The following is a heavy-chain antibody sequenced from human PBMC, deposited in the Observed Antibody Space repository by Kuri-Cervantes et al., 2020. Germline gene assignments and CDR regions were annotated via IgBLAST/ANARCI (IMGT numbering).Heavy chain of an antibody. Sequence: GESLKISCAASGFTFSEFGMNWVRQAPGKGLEWLSYISLAGSTIYYADSVKGRFAISRDNAKNSLFLQVNNLRDEDTAVYYCARDLRQYYYGSGSYGDYWGQGTLVTVSS. J-gene: IGHJ4*02. V-gene: IGHV3-48*02. D-gene: IGHD3-10*01. CDR3: ARDLRQYYYGSGSYGDY. CDR2: ISLAGSTI. CDR1: GFTFSEFG.